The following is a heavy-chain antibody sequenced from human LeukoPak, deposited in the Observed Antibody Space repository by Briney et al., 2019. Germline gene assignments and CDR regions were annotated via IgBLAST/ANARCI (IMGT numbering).Heavy chain of an antibody. CDR3: AREMQSIDGYNNFDY. V-gene: IGHV3-21*01. D-gene: IGHD5-24*01. J-gene: IGHJ4*02. CDR2: ISSSSSYI. CDR1: GFTFSSYS. Sequence: PGGSLRLSCAASGFTFSSYSMNWVRQAPGKGLEWVSSISSSSSYIYYADSVKGRFTISRDNAKNSLYLQMNSLRAEDTAVYYCAREMQSIDGYNNFDYWGQGTLVTVSS.